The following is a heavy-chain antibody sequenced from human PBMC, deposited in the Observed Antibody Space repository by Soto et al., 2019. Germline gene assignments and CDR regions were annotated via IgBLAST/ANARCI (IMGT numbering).Heavy chain of an antibody. Sequence: GGSLRLSCAASGFTFRNYAMHWVRQAPGKGLECVAVISYDGGNKFYRDYVKGRFTISRDNAKNTLYLQMNSLGAEDTAVYYCARDDSGGFDFWGQGTMVTVSS. CDR2: ISYDGGNK. CDR1: GFTFRNYA. J-gene: IGHJ3*01. D-gene: IGHD2-8*02. V-gene: IGHV3-30-3*01. CDR3: ARDDSGGFDF.